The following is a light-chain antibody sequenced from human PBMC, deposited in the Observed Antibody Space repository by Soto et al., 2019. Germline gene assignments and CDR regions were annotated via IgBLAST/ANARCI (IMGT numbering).Light chain of an antibody. CDR3: QQYGSSPLT. CDR1: QGFSSSF. V-gene: IGKV3-20*01. Sequence: EMVLTQSPGTLSLSPGERATLSCRASQGFSSSFLAWYQQKPGQAPRLLIYGASSRATGIPDRFSGSGSGTDFTLTISRLEPEDVAVYYCQQYGSSPLTFGGGTKVEIK. CDR2: GAS. J-gene: IGKJ4*01.